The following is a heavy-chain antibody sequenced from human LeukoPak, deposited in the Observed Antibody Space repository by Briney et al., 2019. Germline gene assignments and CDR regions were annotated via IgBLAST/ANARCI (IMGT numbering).Heavy chain of an antibody. J-gene: IGHJ3*02. CDR1: GGSISNYY. Sequence: SETLSLTCTVSGGSISNYYWSWIRQPPEKGLEWIGNIYYSGSTNYNPSLKSRVTISVDTSKNQFSLNLRSVTAADTAVFYCARVHRLVPGPFHIWGQGTMVIVSS. D-gene: IGHD6-6*01. V-gene: IGHV4-59*01. CDR2: IYYSGST. CDR3: ARVHRLVPGPFHI.